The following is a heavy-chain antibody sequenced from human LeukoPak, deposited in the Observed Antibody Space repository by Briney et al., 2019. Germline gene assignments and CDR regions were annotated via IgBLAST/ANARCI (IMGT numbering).Heavy chain of an antibody. V-gene: IGHV3-30*01. Sequence: GGSLRLSCAASGFTFSSYAMHWVRQAPGKGLEWVAVISYDGSNKYYADSVKGRFTISRDNSKNTLYLQMNSLRAEDTAVYYCARGAMVRGVMGIYGMDVWGQGTTVTVSS. D-gene: IGHD3-10*01. CDR2: ISYDGSNK. CDR3: ARGAMVRGVMGIYGMDV. J-gene: IGHJ6*02. CDR1: GFTFSSYA.